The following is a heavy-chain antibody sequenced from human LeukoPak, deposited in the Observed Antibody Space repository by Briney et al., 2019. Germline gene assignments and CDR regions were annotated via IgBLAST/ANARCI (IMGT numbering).Heavy chain of an antibody. J-gene: IGHJ4*02. CDR1: GGPISTYH. Sequence: SETLSLTCSVSGGPISTYHWSWVRQPPGKGLEWIGYITYSGSTNYNPSLKSRVTISIDTSESQFSLKLSSVTAADTAVYYCARVPLSTVTKTYYFDYWGQGTLVTVSS. V-gene: IGHV4-59*01. CDR3: ARVPLSTVTKTYYFDY. CDR2: ITYSGST. D-gene: IGHD4-17*01.